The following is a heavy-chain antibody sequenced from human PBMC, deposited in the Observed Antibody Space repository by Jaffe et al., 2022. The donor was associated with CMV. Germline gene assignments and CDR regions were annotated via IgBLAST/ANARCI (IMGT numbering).Heavy chain of an antibody. V-gene: IGHV3-30*18. CDR2: ISYDGSNK. Sequence: QVQLVESGGGVVQPGRSLRLSCAASGFTFSSYGMHWVRQAPGKGLEWVAVISYDGSNKYYADSVKGRFTISRDNSKNTLYLQMNSLRAEDTAVYYCAKDLPPGYSYGQYYYYYGMDVWGQGTTVTVSS. D-gene: IGHD5-18*01. CDR3: AKDLPPGYSYGQYYYYYGMDV. J-gene: IGHJ6*02. CDR1: GFTFSSYG.